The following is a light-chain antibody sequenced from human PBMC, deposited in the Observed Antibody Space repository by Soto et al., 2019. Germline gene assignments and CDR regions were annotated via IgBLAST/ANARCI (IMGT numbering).Light chain of an antibody. V-gene: IGLV1-47*01. J-gene: IGLJ1*01. CDR2: RNN. CDR1: SSNIGSNY. Sequence: QSVLTQPPSASGTPGQRVTISCSGSSSNIGSNYVYWYQQLPGTAPKLLIYRNNQRPSGVPDRFSGSKSGTSASLAISGLRSEDEAHYYCAAWDDSQSGPYAFGTGTKVTVL. CDR3: AAWDDSQSGPYA.